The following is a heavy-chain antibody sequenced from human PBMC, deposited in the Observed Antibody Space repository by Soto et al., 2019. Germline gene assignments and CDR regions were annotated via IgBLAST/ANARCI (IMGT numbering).Heavy chain of an antibody. CDR2: INHSGST. CDR1: GGSSSGYY. CDR3: ARRYSSSWYRPLDY. V-gene: IGHV4-34*01. J-gene: IGHJ4*02. D-gene: IGHD6-13*01. Sequence: QVQLQQWGAGLLKPSETLSLTCAVYGGSSSGYYWSWIRQPPGKGLEWIGEINHSGSTNYNPSLKSRVTISVDTSKNQFSLKLSSVTAADTAVYYCARRYSSSWYRPLDYWGQGTLVTVSS.